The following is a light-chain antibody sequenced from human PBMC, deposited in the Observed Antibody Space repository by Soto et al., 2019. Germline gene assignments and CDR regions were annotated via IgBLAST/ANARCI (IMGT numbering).Light chain of an antibody. CDR2: DVN. V-gene: IGLV2-14*01. Sequence: QSALTQPASVSGSPGQSITVSCTGTSSDVGTYNFVSWYQQHPDKAPKLMIYDVNNRPSGVSNRFSGSKSGNTASLTISGLQAEDEADYYCSSYTTSSTRVVFGGGTKVTVL. CDR1: SSDVGTYNF. J-gene: IGLJ2*01. CDR3: SSYTTSSTRVV.